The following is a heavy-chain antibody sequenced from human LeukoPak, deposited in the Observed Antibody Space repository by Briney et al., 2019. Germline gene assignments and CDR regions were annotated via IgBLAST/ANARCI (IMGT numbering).Heavy chain of an antibody. D-gene: IGHD1-1*01. V-gene: IGHV3-30*18. CDR1: GFTLRSYG. CDR3: AKDYHWLVDY. J-gene: IGHJ4*02. Sequence: GGSLRLSCAASGFTLRSYGMHWVRQAPGKGLEWVAIISSDGSKKYYADSVKGRFTISRDNSKNTLYLQMDSLRSEDTAVYYCAKDYHWLVDYWGQGTLVTVSS. CDR2: ISSDGSKK.